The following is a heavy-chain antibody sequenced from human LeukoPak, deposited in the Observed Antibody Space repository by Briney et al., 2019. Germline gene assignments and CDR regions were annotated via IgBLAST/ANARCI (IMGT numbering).Heavy chain of an antibody. V-gene: IGHV4-59*12. CDR3: AREDDSSGYYFIDY. D-gene: IGHD3-22*01. CDR2: IYYSGST. J-gene: IGHJ4*02. CDR1: GGSISSYY. Sequence: SETLSLTCTVTGGSISSYYWSWIRQPPGKGLEWNGYIYYSGSTNYNPSLKSRVTISVDTSKNQFSLKLSSVTAADTAVYYCAREDDSSGYYFIDYWGQGTLVTVSS.